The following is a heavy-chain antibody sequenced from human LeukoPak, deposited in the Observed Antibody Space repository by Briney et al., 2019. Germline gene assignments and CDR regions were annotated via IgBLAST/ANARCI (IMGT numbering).Heavy chain of an antibody. J-gene: IGHJ4*02. CDR3: ARGYDYGDHRFDY. Sequence: PGGSLRLSCAASGFTFSNDWMSWVRQAPGKGLEWVANIKQDGNEKYYVDSVKGRFTISRDNAKNSLYLQMNSLRAEDTAVYYCARGYDYGDHRFDYWGQGTLVTVSS. D-gene: IGHD4-17*01. CDR1: GFTFSNDW. CDR2: IKQDGNEK. V-gene: IGHV3-7*01.